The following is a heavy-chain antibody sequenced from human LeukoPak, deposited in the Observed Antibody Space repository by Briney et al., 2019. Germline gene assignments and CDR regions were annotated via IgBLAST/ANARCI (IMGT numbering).Heavy chain of an antibody. J-gene: IGHJ4*02. D-gene: IGHD6-13*01. CDR1: GFTFSSYG. Sequence: PGGSLRLSCAASGFTFSSYGMHWVRQAPGKGLEWVAFIRYDGSNKYYADSVKGRFTISRDNSKNTLYLQMNSLRAEDTAVYYCAKDQSSSWYIDTPAGVYWGQGTLVTVSS. V-gene: IGHV3-30*02. CDR3: AKDQSSSWYIDTPAGVY. CDR2: IRYDGSNK.